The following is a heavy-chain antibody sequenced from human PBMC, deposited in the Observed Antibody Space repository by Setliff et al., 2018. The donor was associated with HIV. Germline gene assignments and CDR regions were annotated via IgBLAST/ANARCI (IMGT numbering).Heavy chain of an antibody. J-gene: IGHJ3*02. Sequence: PGGSLRLSCAASGFTFSSYGMHWVRQAPGKGLEWVAFIRYDGSNKYYADSVKGRVTISRDNFRNTVDLQMNNLRPEDTAVYYCAKDGDYRSGDYDAFDIWGQGTMVTVSS. CDR1: GFTFSSYG. V-gene: IGHV3-30*02. CDR3: AKDGDYRSGDYDAFDI. D-gene: IGHD6-25*01. CDR2: IRYDGSNK.